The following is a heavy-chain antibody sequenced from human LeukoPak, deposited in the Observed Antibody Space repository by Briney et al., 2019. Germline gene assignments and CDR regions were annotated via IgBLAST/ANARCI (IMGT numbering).Heavy chain of an antibody. D-gene: IGHD7-27*01. CDR1: GFTFSSYG. V-gene: IGHV3-48*03. CDR2: ISSGGHVI. J-gene: IGHJ4*02. Sequence: GGSLRLPCAASGFTFSSYGMTWVRQAPGKGLEWVSHISSGGHVISYEDSVKGRFIISRDDAESSLYLQMNSLRAEDTAVYYCARDEDGDQDFDYWGQGTLVTVSS. CDR3: ARDEDGDQDFDY.